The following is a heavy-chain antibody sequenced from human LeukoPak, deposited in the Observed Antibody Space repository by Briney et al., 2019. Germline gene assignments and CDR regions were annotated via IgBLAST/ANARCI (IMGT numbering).Heavy chain of an antibody. V-gene: IGHV1-2*02. CDR1: GYTFTGYY. CDR2: INPNSGGT. Sequence: ASVKVSCKASGYTFTGYYMHWVRQAPGQGLEWMGWINPNSGGTNYAQKFQGRVTMTRDTSISTAYMELSRLRSDDTAVYHCARGRSTTGTFFIYWGQGTLVTVSS. CDR3: ARGRSTTGTFFIY. J-gene: IGHJ4*02. D-gene: IGHD1-1*01.